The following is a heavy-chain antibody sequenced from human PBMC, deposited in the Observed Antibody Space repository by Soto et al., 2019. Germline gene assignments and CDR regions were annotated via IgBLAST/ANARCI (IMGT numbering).Heavy chain of an antibody. J-gene: IGHJ4*02. V-gene: IGHV3-66*01. CDR1: GFTVSSNY. Sequence: DVQLVESGGGLVQPGDSLRLSCAASGFTVSSNYMIWVRQAPGKGLEWVSVINSGGSTYYADSVKGRFTTSRDNSKNTLYLQMXNLRXEDTAVXYCXXGSVKYYFDYWGQGTLVTVSS. CDR2: INSGGST. D-gene: IGHD2-15*01. CDR3: XXGSVKYYFDY.